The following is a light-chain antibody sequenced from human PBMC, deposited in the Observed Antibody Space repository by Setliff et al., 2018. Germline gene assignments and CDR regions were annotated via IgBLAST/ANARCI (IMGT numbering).Light chain of an antibody. V-gene: IGLV2-14*01. Sequence: QSALAQPASVSGSPGQSIAVSCTGSGSDVGAYKFVSWYQQRPGKAPRLMIYDVSNRPSGVSDRCSGSKSGNTASLTISGLQAEDEADYYCCSYTGTSTPYVFGTGTKGTVL. CDR3: CSYTGTSTPYV. CDR2: DVS. CDR1: GSDVGAYKF. J-gene: IGLJ1*01.